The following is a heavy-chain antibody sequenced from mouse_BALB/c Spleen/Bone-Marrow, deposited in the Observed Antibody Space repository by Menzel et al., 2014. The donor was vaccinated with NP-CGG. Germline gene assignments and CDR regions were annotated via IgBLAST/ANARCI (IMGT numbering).Heavy chain of an antibody. J-gene: IGHJ2*01. CDR2: IDPENGNT. CDR1: GFNIKDYY. D-gene: IGHD1-1*01. Sequence: VQLKESGAEFVRPRALVKLSCNASGFNIKDYYMHWVKQRPEQGLEWIGWIDPENGNTIYDPKFPGKASITADTSSNTAYLQLSSLTSEDTAVYYCTRWVYYGSSYFDYWGQGTTLTVSS. V-gene: IGHV14-1*02. CDR3: TRWVYYGSSYFDY.